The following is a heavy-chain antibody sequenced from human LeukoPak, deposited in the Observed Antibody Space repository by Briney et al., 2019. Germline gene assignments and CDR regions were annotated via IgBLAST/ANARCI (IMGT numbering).Heavy chain of an antibody. D-gene: IGHD5-12*01. Sequence: PSETLSLTCTVSGGSISSYYWSWIRQPPGKGLEWIGYIYYSGSTNYNPSLKSRVTISVDASKNQFSLKLKAVTAADTAVYYCARDVDPHYWGQGTLVTVSS. CDR1: GGSISSYY. J-gene: IGHJ4*02. CDR3: ARDVDPHY. CDR2: IYYSGST. V-gene: IGHV4-59*01.